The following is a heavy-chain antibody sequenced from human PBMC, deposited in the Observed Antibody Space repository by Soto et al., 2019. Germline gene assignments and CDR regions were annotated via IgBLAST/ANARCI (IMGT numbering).Heavy chain of an antibody. CDR1: GYTFTDYG. CDR3: ARDPSYYGMDV. J-gene: IGHJ6*02. Sequence: ASVKVSCKTSGYTFTDYGISWVRQAPGQGLEWMGWISPYNGNTNYAQKFQGRVTITRDTSASTAYMELSSLRSEDTAVYYCARDPSYYGMDVWGQGTTVTVSS. V-gene: IGHV1-18*01. CDR2: ISPYNGNT.